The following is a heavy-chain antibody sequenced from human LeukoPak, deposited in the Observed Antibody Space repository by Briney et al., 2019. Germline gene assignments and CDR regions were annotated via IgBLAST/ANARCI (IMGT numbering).Heavy chain of an antibody. J-gene: IGHJ5*02. V-gene: IGHV3-48*03. CDR2: ISSSGSTI. CDR3: ARISKTNWFDP. CDR1: GFTSSSYE. Sequence: GGSLRLSCAASGFTSSSYEMNWVRQAPGKGLEWVSYISSSGSTIYDADSVKGRFTISRDNAKNSLYLRMNSLTAEDTAIYYCARISKTNWFDPWGQGTLVTVSS.